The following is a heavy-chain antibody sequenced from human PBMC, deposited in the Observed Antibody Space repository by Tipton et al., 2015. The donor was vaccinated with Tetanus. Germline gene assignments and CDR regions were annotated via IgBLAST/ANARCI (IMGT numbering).Heavy chain of an antibody. CDR1: GFTFSSYA. Sequence: LRLSCADSGFTFSSYAVSWVRQAPGKGLEWVSSLSGSGDSTYYVDSVRGRFTISRDNSKNTLYLQMNSLRAEDSAVYYCARRQVEGGAHFDHWGQGTLVTVSS. D-gene: IGHD3-16*01. V-gene: IGHV3-23*01. CDR2: LSGSGDST. CDR3: ARRQVEGGAHFDH. J-gene: IGHJ4*02.